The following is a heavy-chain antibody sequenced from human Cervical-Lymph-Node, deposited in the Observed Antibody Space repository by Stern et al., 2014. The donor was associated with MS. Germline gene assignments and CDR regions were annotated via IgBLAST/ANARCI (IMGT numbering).Heavy chain of an antibody. CDR1: GFKFDDYA. Sequence: EVQLVESGGGLVQPGRSLRLSCAASGFKFDDYAMHWVRQAPGKGLECVSWISWSSGSMGYADSVKGRFTISRDNAKNSLYLQLNTLRPEDTALYYCVKGVSYATSWYFDYWGQGTLVTVSS. J-gene: IGHJ4*02. CDR3: VKGVSYATSWYFDY. D-gene: IGHD2-2*01. CDR2: ISWSSGSM. V-gene: IGHV3-9*01.